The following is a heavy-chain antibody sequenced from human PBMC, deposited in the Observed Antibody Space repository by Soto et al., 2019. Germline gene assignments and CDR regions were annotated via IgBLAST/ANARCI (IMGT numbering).Heavy chain of an antibody. CDR1: GYTFTAYY. Sequence: QVQLVQSGAEVKEPGDSVRVSCEASGYTFTAYYIHWVRQAPGQGLEWMGWINPKFGDTTYAQDFQGRVSMTRDMSISRGYMELSRLTSDDTAIYYCARNMDYYYGPGSGNGHGFWGQGTTVTVFS. V-gene: IGHV1-2*02. CDR3: ARNMDYYYGPGSGNGHGF. D-gene: IGHD3-10*01. J-gene: IGHJ6*02. CDR2: INPKFGDT.